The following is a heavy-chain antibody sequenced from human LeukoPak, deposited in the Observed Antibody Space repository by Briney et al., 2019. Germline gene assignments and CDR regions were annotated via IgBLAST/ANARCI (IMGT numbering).Heavy chain of an antibody. V-gene: IGHV4-31*03. CDR3: AVVPAAMRWFDP. Sequence: SQTLSLTCTISGGSISSGGYYWSWIRQHPGKGLEWIGYIYYSGSTYYNPSLKSRVTISVDTSKNQFSLKLSSVTAADTAVYYCAVVPAAMRWFDPWGQGTLVTVSS. D-gene: IGHD2-2*01. J-gene: IGHJ5*02. CDR1: GGSISSGGYY. CDR2: IYYSGST.